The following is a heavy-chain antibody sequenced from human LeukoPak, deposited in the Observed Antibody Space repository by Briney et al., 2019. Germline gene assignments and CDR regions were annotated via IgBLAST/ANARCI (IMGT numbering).Heavy chain of an antibody. CDR1: GFTFSSYS. CDR3: AKDKTFAASGDAFDI. J-gene: IGHJ3*02. D-gene: IGHD2/OR15-2a*01. Sequence: GGSLRLSCAASGFTFSSYSMNWVRQAPGKGLEWVSYISSSSRTISYADSVRGRFTISRDIAKNSLYLQMNSLRAEDTAVYYCAKDKTFAASGDAFDIWGQGTMVTVSS. V-gene: IGHV3-48*01. CDR2: ISSSSRTI.